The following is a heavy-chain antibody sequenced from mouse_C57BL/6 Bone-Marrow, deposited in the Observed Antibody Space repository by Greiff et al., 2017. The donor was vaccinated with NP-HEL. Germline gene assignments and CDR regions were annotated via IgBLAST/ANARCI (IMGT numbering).Heavy chain of an antibody. CDR1: GYAFSSSW. J-gene: IGHJ3*01. Sequence: QVQLQQSGPELVKPGASVKISCKASGYAFSSSWMNWVKQRPGKGLEWIGRIYPGDGDTNYNGKFKGKATLTADKSSSTAYMQLSSLTSEDSAVYFCARSRDHDRVAYWGQGTLVTVSA. CDR2: IYPGDGDT. D-gene: IGHD2-4*01. V-gene: IGHV1-82*01. CDR3: ARSRDHDRVAY.